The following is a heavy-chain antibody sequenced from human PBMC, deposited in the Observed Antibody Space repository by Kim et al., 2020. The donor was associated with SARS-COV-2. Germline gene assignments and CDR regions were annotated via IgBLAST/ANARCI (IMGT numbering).Heavy chain of an antibody. D-gene: IGHD2-15*01. J-gene: IGHJ4*02. CDR3: AKDSAATGWYFFDH. CDR1: GLTFSTFA. V-gene: IGHV3-23*01. Sequence: GGSLRLSCVGSGLTFSTFAMSWVRQAPGKGLEWVSAINDLGTDTYYADSVKGRFTISRDNSKKTLYLQMNSLRAEDTAIYYCAKDSAATGWYFFDHWGQGSLVTVSS. CDR2: INDLGTDT.